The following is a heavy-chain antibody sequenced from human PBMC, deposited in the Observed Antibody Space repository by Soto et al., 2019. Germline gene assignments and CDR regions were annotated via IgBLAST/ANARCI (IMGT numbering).Heavy chain of an antibody. CDR1: GGSISSYY. Sequence: QVQLQESGPGLVKPSETLSLTCTVSGGSISSYYWSWIRQPPGKGLEWIGYIYYSGSTNYNPSLKRRVTISVDTSKNQFSLKLSSVTAADTAVYYCARLGSSGYYYFDYWGQGTLVTVSS. V-gene: IGHV4-59*01. CDR3: ARLGSSGYYYFDY. CDR2: IYYSGST. D-gene: IGHD3-22*01. J-gene: IGHJ4*02.